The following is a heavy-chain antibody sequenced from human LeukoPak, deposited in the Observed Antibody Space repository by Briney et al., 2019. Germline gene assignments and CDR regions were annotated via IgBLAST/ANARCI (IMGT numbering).Heavy chain of an antibody. J-gene: IGHJ6*02. CDR1: GFTFSDYY. V-gene: IGHV3-11*04. CDR2: ISSSGNTI. Sequence: PGGSLRLSCAASGFTFSDYYMSWIRQAPGKGLEWLSYISSSGNTIFYADSVRGRFTISRDNAKNTLYLQMSGLRVEDTAVYHCASDSPYYGMDVWGRGTTVTVSS. CDR3: ASDSPYYGMDV.